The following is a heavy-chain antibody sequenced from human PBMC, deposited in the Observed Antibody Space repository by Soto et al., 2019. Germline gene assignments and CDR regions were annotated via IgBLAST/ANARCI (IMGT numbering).Heavy chain of an antibody. CDR1: GGSISSYY. Sequence: NPSETLSLTCTVSGGSISSYYWSWIRQPPGKGLEWIGYIYYSGSTNYNPSLKSRVTISVDTSKNQFSLKLSSVTAADTAVYYCARGRGNYYDSSGYYSLDAFDIWGQGTMVTVSS. CDR3: ARGRGNYYDSSGYYSLDAFDI. CDR2: IYYSGST. J-gene: IGHJ3*02. V-gene: IGHV4-59*01. D-gene: IGHD3-22*01.